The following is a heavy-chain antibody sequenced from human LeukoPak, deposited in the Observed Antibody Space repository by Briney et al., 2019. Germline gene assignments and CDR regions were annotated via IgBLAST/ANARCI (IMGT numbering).Heavy chain of an antibody. J-gene: IGHJ4*02. CDR3: ARVGSGAFLIDY. D-gene: IGHD3-3*01. CDR2: ISSSSSTL. V-gene: IGHV3-48*01. CDR1: GFTFTNYG. Sequence: GGSLRLSCAASGFTFTNYGMNWVRQAPGQGLEWLSYISSSSSTLYYADSVKGRFTISRDNAKTLLYLQLNSLRAEDTAIYYCARVGSGAFLIDYWGQGTLVTVSS.